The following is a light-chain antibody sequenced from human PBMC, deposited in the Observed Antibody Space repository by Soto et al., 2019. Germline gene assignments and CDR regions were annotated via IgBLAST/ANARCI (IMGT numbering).Light chain of an antibody. J-gene: IGLJ1*01. Sequence: LTQPPSVSVAPGQTARITCGGNNIGSKSVHWYQQKPGQAPVLVVYGDRPSGIPERFSGSNSGNTATLTISRVEAGDEADYFCQVWDTSTDLHYVFGTGTKVTVL. CDR3: QVWDTSTDLHYV. V-gene: IGLV3-21*02. CDR1: NIGSKS. CDR2: G.